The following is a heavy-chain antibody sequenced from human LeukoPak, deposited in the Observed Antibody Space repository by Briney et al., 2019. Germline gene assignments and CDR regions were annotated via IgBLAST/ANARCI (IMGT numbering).Heavy chain of an antibody. CDR3: ARGSYRSFDY. D-gene: IGHD4-11*01. Sequence: GGSLRLSCAASGFTFSIYSMNWVRQAPGKGLEWVSVIYSGGSTYYADSVKGRFTISRDNSKNTLYLQMNSLRAEDTAVYYCARGSYRSFDYWGQGTLVTVSS. CDR2: IYSGGST. J-gene: IGHJ4*02. V-gene: IGHV3-66*01. CDR1: GFTFSIYS.